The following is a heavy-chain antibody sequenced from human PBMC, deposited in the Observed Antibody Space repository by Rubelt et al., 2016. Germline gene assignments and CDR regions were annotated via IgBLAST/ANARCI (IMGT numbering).Heavy chain of an antibody. CDR1: GGSFSDYY. V-gene: IGHV4-34*01. Sequence: QVQLQQWGAGLLKPSETLSLTCAVYGGSFSDYYWTWVRQPPGKGLEWIGHLHPSGITNYNPSLQSRVAISVDTSNNQFSRKLGSVAAADTAVYFCVRGVDPAKTGYWGQGTLVTVSS. CDR2: LHPSGIT. J-gene: IGHJ4*02. CDR3: VRGVDPAKTGY. D-gene: IGHD5-12*01.